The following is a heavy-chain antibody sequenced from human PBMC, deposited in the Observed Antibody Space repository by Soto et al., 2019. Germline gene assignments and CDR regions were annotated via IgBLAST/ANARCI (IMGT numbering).Heavy chain of an antibody. CDR3: ARGPGSWKGYYYYGMDV. D-gene: IGHD6-13*01. Sequence: KPSETLSLTCTVSGGSISSGGYYWSWIRQHPGKGLEWIGYIYYSGSTYYNPSLKSRVTISVDTSKNQFSLKLSSVTAADTAVYYCARGPGSWKGYYYYGMDVWGQGTTVTVSS. CDR2: IYYSGST. CDR1: GGSISSGGYY. V-gene: IGHV4-31*03. J-gene: IGHJ6*02.